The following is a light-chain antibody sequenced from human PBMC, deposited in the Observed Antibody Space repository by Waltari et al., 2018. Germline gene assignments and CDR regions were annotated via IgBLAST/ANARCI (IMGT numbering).Light chain of an antibody. CDR2: DAS. CDR3: QQYNNWPPA. J-gene: IGKJ1*01. V-gene: IGKV3-15*01. Sequence: MTQSPDTLSASPGERITLSCRASHSINTNLAWYQRKPGPAPRLLISDASTRAAGVPARFSGSGSGTEFTLTISSLQSEDFAVYYCQQYNNWPPAFGQGTKVESK. CDR1: HSINTN.